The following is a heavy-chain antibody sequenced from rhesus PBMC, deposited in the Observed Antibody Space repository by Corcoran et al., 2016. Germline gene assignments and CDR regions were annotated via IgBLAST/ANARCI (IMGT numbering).Heavy chain of an antibody. CDR2: ITYLGST. CDR1: GYSLSRGYF. CDR3: ARDHRLGTS. J-gene: IGHJ4*01. V-gene: IGHV4-122*02. D-gene: IGHD1-44*01. Sequence: QVQLQESGPGLVKPSENLSLPCAVPGYSLSRGYFWNWIRQHPGKGLEWIGYITYLGSTSYNPALKSRVTMSRDTSQNQFSLKVSSVTAADTAVYYCARDHRLGTSWGQGVLVTVSS.